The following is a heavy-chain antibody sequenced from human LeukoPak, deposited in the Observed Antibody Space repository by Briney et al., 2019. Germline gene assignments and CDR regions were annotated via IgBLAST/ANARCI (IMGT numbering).Heavy chain of an antibody. Sequence: GSLILSCAASGFTFSLYDMHWVRQATGKSLEWVSGIGTVGDTYYADSVKGRFTISRENAKNSLSLQMDSLRAGDTAVYYCTRDLREGTTPDASDVWGQGTMVTVSS. V-gene: IGHV3-13*01. D-gene: IGHD1-7*01. CDR3: TRDLREGTTPDASDV. J-gene: IGHJ3*01. CDR2: IGTVGDT. CDR1: GFTFSLYD.